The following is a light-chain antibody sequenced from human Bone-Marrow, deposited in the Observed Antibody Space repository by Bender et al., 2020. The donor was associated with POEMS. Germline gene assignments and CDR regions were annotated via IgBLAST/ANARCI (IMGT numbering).Light chain of an antibody. CDR3: AAWEDSLNGWV. Sequence: ELTQPPSVSGTPGQRVTISCSGSSSNIGTNPVNWYQQLPGTAPKLLIYINNQRPSGVPDRFSGSKSGTSASLAISGLQSEDEADYYCAAWEDSLNGWVFGGGTKLTVL. CDR2: INN. J-gene: IGLJ3*02. CDR1: SSNIGTNP. V-gene: IGLV1-44*01.